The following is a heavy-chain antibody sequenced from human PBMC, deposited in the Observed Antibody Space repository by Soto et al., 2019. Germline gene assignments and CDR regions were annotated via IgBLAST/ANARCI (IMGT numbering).Heavy chain of an antibody. V-gene: IGHV3-23*01. CDR2: ISGGGCNT. CDR1: GFTFSSYA. Sequence: EVQLLESGGGLVQPGGSLRLSCAASGFTFSSYAMSWVRQTPGKGLEWVSGISGGGCNTYYADSVTGRFTISRDNSRNTLYLQMNSIRAADTAIYYCAKDRGSGGRFIGMAVYGIPAWGQGTLVTVSS. J-gene: IGHJ5*02. CDR3: AKDRGSGGRFIGMAVYGIPA. D-gene: IGHD2-8*01.